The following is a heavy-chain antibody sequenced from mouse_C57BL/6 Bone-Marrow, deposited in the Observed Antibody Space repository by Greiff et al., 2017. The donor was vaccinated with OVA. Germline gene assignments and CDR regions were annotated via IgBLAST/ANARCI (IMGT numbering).Heavy chain of an antibody. Sequence: EVQLVESGGGLVKPGGSLKLSCAASGFTFSDYGMHWVRQAPEKGLEWVAYISSGSSPIYYADTVKGRFTISRDNAKNTLFLQMTSLRSEDTAMYYCARILPFAYWGQGTLVTVSA. CDR3: ARILPFAY. J-gene: IGHJ3*01. CDR2: ISSGSSPI. V-gene: IGHV5-17*01. CDR1: GFTFSDYG.